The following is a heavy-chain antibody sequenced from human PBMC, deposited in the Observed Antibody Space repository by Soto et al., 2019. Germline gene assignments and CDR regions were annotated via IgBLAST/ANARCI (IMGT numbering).Heavy chain of an antibody. CDR2: ISSSGSNI. CDR3: ATLDVEMAATEYYYGMDV. J-gene: IGHJ6*02. Sequence: EVHLVESGGGLVQSGGSLRLSCAASGFILRSYEMNWVRQAPGKGLEWVSYISSSGSNIYYADSVKGRFTISRDNAKNSLYLQMNSLRAEDTAVYYCATLDVEMAATEYYYGMDVWGQGTTVTVSS. D-gene: IGHD3-16*01. CDR1: GFILRSYE. V-gene: IGHV3-48*03.